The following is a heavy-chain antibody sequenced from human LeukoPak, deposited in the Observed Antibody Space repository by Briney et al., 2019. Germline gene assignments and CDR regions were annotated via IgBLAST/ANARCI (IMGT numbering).Heavy chain of an antibody. CDR1: GYTFTSYD. J-gene: IGHJ3*02. V-gene: IGHV1-8*01. CDR2: MNHNSGNT. Sequence: ASVKVSCKASGYTFTSYDINWVRQATGQGLEWMGWMNHNSGNTVYAQKFQGRVTMTRNTSISTAYMELSSLRSEDTAVYYCARGLGDCSSGSCYDAFDIWVQGTMVTVSS. D-gene: IGHD2-15*01. CDR3: ARGLGDCSSGSCYDAFDI.